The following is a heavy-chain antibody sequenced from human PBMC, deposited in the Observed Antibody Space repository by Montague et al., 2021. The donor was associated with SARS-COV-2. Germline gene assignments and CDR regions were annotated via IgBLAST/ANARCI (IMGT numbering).Heavy chain of an antibody. CDR3: ARRGRKLLPVATTIGGFDI. V-gene: IGHV4-38-2*02. CDR1: GYSISSGYY. Sequence: SETLSLTCTVSGYSISSGYYWGWIRQPPGKGLEWIGSIYDSGSTXYNPSLKSRVTISVDTSKNHFSLKLSSVTAADTAVYYCARRGRKLLPVATTIGGFDIWGQGTMVTVSS. D-gene: IGHD5-12*01. CDR2: IYDSGST. J-gene: IGHJ3*02.